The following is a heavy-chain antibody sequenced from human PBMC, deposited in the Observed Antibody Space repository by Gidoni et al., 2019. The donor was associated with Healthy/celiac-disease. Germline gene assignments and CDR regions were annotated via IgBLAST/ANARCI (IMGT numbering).Heavy chain of an antibody. CDR2: RWYDVSNK. D-gene: IGHD3-22*01. CDR3: ARDKYYDDSSGGAVDI. V-gene: IGHV3-33*01. Sequence: QVQLVESGGGVVQPGRSLRLSCAASGFPFSSYGMHWVGQAPGKGLELVSVRWYDVSNKYYADSVKGRFTISRDNSKNTLYLQMNSLRAEDTAGYYCARDKYYDDSSGGAVDIWGQGTMVTVSS. J-gene: IGHJ3*02. CDR1: GFPFSSYG.